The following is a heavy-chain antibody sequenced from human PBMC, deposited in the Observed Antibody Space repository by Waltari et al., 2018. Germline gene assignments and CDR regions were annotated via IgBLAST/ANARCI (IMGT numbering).Heavy chain of an antibody. V-gene: IGHV3-48*03. CDR3: ATDHVRGWYPFEN. Sequence: EVQLVESGGGWVQPGGSLRLSCKASGFLFSNYEMNWVRQAPGKGLEWVSYISSSGKTTQSVDSVKGRFSISRDNGKNSLYLQMNSLRVEDTAVYFCATDHVRGWYPFENWGQGTLVTVSS. J-gene: IGHJ4*02. CDR1: GFLFSNYE. CDR2: ISSSGKTT. D-gene: IGHD6-19*01.